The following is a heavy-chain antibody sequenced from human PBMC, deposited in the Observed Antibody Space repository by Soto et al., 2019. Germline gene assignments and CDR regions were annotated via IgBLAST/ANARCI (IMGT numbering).Heavy chain of an antibody. Sequence: ASVKVSCKASGYTFTSYDINWVRQATGQGLEWMGWMNPNSGNTGYAQKFQGRVTMTRNTSISTAYMELSSLRSEDTAVYYCARGPRIVVVPAAYYYYMDVWGKGTTVTVSS. CDR1: GYTFTSYD. CDR2: MNPNSGNT. J-gene: IGHJ6*03. CDR3: ARGPRIVVVPAAYYYYMDV. D-gene: IGHD2-2*01. V-gene: IGHV1-8*01.